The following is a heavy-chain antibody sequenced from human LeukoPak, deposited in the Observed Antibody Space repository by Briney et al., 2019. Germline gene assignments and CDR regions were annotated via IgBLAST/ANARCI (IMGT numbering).Heavy chain of an antibody. V-gene: IGHV3-13*01. CDR2: IGTAGDT. Sequence: PGRSLRLSCAASGFTFSSYDMHWVRQATGKGLEWVSAIGTAGDTYYPGSVKGRFTISRENAKNSLYLQMNSLRAGDTAVYYCARAGVGGGLDYWGQGTLVTVSS. CDR1: GFTFSSYD. J-gene: IGHJ4*02. CDR3: ARAGVGGGLDY. D-gene: IGHD3-10*01.